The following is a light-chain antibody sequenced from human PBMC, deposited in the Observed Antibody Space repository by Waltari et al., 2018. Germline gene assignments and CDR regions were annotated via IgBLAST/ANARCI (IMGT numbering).Light chain of an antibody. J-gene: IGKJ1*01. Sequence: DIQMTQSPSTLSASVGDRVTITFRASQSINMWGAWYHQTPGQPPKVLVYKAATFDTGVPTSSSGRTSVTEFTLTISSVQPAVFVTYYCQHYDSLTFGQGTKVEIK. CDR2: KAA. CDR1: QSINMW. CDR3: QHYDSLT. V-gene: IGKV1-5*03.